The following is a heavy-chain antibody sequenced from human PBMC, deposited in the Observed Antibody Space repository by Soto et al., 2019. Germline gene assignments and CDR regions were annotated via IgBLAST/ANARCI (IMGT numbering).Heavy chain of an antibody. CDR3: ARGRGRYSSGWSWFDP. Sequence: KTSETLSLTCGVSGGTIRSPDWWTWVRQPPGKGLEWIGEIFQSGSTNYTPSLERRVTISVDKSKNQFSLTLTSVTAADTAVYFCARGRGRYSSGWSWFDPWGQGILVTVSS. J-gene: IGHJ5*02. CDR2: IFQSGST. CDR1: GGTIRSPDW. V-gene: IGHV4-4*02. D-gene: IGHD6-19*01.